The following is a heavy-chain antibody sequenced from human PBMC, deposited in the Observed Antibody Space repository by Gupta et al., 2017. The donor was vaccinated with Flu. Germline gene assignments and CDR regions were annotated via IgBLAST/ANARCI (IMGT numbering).Heavy chain of an antibody. V-gene: IGHV4-39*01. CDR2: VFYSGTT. CDR1: GGSLISSSNN. Sequence: QLQLQESGPGLVKPSETLSLTCSVSGGSLISSSNNWGWIRQSPGKGLEWIGSVFYSGTTYYNPSLQSRVIISVDTAKNQFSLKLTSVTAADTALFYCARHPTGFPNWFDSWGQGILVTVSS. J-gene: IGHJ5*01. CDR3: ARHPTGFPNWFDS.